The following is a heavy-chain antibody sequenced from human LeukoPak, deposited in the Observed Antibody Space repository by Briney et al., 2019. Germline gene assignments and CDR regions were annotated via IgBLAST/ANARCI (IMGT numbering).Heavy chain of an antibody. CDR3: ARGGRITIFGVVSLRAFDI. J-gene: IGHJ3*02. D-gene: IGHD3-3*01. CDR1: GFTFSSYS. V-gene: IGHV3-21*01. Sequence: GGSLRLSCAAFGFTFSSYSMNWVRQAPGKGLEWVSSISSSSSYIYYADSVKGRFTISRDNAKNSLYLQMNSLRAEDTAVYYCARGGRITIFGVVSLRAFDIWGQGTMVTVSS. CDR2: ISSSSSYI.